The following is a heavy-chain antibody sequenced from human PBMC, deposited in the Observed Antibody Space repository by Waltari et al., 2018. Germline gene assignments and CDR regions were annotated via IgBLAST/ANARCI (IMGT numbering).Heavy chain of an antibody. D-gene: IGHD6-6*01. CDR3: ASLYSSSPDY. CDR1: GYSISSGYY. J-gene: IGHJ4*02. CDR2: IYHSGST. V-gene: IGHV4-38-2*01. Sequence: QVQLQESGPGLVKPSETLSLTCAVSGYSISSGYYWGWIRQPPGKGLEWIGSIYHSGSTYYNPSLKSRVTISVDTSKNQFSLKLSSVTAADTAVYYCASLYSSSPDYWGQGTLVTVSS.